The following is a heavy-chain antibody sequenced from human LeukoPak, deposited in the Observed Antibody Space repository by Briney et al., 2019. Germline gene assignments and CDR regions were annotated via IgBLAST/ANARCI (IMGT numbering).Heavy chain of an antibody. J-gene: IGHJ4*02. V-gene: IGHV1-69*05. Sequence: ASVKVSCKASGGTFSSYAISWVRQAPGQGLEWMGGIIPIFGTANYAQKFQGRVTITTDESTSTAYMELSSLRSEDTAVYYCANYDYYDSSGQFDYWGQGTLVTVSS. CDR3: ANYDYYDSSGQFDY. D-gene: IGHD3-22*01. CDR1: GGTFSSYA. CDR2: IIPIFGTA.